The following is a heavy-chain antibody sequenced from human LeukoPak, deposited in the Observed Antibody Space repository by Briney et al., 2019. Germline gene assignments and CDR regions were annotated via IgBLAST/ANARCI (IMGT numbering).Heavy chain of an antibody. CDR2: IYPGDSDT. CDR3: ARGGPESYYYDSSGSYNWFDP. D-gene: IGHD3-22*01. Sequence: GESLKISCKGSGYSFTSYWIGWVRQMPGKGLEWMGIIYPGDSDTRYSPSFQGQATLSADKSISTAYLQWSSLKASDTAMYYCARGGPESYYYDSSGSYNWFDPWGQGTLVTVSS. CDR1: GYSFTSYW. J-gene: IGHJ5*02. V-gene: IGHV5-51*01.